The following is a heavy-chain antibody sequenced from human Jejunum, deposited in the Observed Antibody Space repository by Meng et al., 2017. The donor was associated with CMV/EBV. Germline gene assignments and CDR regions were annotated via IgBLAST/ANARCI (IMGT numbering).Heavy chain of an antibody. V-gene: IGHV3-21*01. CDR3: ARDMVWGDPNSFDA. CDR2: ISGDSNYI. CDR1: GFTFSSYH. D-gene: IGHD3-10*01. J-gene: IGHJ5*02. Sequence: SGFTFSSYHMTWVRQAPGKGLEWVSSISGDSNYIFYRDSVEGRFTISRDNAKNSLFLQMNSLRAEDSAVYYCARDMVWGDPNSFDAWGQGTLVTVSS.